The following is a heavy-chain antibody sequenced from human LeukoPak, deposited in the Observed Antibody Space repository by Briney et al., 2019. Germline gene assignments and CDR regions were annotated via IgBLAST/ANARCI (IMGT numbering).Heavy chain of an antibody. CDR2: IYSSGST. V-gene: IGHV4-39*01. Sequence: SETLSLTCTVSGGSISSSSYYWGWIRQPPGKGLEWIGDIYSSGSTYYNPSLKSRVTISVDTSKNQFSLKLSSVTAADTAVYYCARTRYYYNSRSYGAPYYFDYWGQGTLVTVSS. J-gene: IGHJ4*02. D-gene: IGHD3-10*01. CDR3: ARTRYYYNSRSYGAPYYFDY. CDR1: GGSISSSSYY.